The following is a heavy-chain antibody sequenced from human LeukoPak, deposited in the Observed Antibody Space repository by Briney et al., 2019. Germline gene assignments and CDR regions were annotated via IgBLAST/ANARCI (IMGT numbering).Heavy chain of an antibody. D-gene: IGHD3-22*01. CDR2: FDPEDGET. CDR3: ATPRPMSSGTRVSDYCGMDV. CDR1: GYTLTELS. V-gene: IGHV1-24*01. J-gene: IGHJ6*02. Sequence: ASVKVSCKVSGYTLTELSMHWVRQAPGKGLEWMGGFDPEDGETIYAQKFQGRVTMTEDTSTDTAYMELSSLRSEDTAVYYCATPRPMSSGTRVSDYCGMDVWGQGTTVTVSS.